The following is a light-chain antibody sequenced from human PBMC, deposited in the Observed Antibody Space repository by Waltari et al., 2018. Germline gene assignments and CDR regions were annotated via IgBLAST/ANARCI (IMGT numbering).Light chain of an antibody. J-gene: IGKJ4*01. CDR3: QQRSLWPLT. Sequence: EIVLTQSPATLSLFAGERATLSCRASESVSRYLGWYQQKPGQAPRLLVYDTSIRATGVPARFIGSGYGTDFTLTISSLEPEDFALYFCQQRSLWPLTFGGGTKVEI. CDR1: ESVSRY. CDR2: DTS. V-gene: IGKV3-11*01.